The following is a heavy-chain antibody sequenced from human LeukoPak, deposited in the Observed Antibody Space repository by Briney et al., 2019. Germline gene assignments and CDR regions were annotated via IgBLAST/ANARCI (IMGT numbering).Heavy chain of an antibody. Sequence: ASVKVSCKASGNTFTSFHIHWVRQAPGQGLEYMGIIKVYGDTTIYAQRFQGRITMTRDTSTSTVYMELSSLNSEDTAVYYCARESPSTFYFDYWGQGTLVTVSS. CDR2: IKVYGDTT. D-gene: IGHD1-1*01. J-gene: IGHJ4*02. CDR3: ARESPSTFYFDY. V-gene: IGHV1-46*01. CDR1: GNTFTSFH.